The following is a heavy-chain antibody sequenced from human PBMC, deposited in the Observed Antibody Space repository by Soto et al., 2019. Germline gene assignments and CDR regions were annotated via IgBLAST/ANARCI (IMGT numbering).Heavy chain of an antibody. D-gene: IGHD3-16*02. CDR2: ISYDGSNK. CDR1: GFTFSSYG. Sequence: PGESLKISCAASGFTFSSYGMHWVRQAPGKGLEWVAVISYDGSNKYYADSVKGRFTISRDNSKNTLYLQMNSLRAEDTAVYYCASEIGGVIVSTPYFDYWGQGTLVTVSS. CDR3: ASEIGGVIVSTPYFDY. V-gene: IGHV3-30*03. J-gene: IGHJ4*02.